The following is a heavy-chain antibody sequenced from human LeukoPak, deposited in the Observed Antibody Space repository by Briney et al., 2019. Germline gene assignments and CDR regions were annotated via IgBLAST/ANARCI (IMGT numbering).Heavy chain of an antibody. CDR3: ASGGSLLWFGELLSHDAFDI. Sequence: GGSLRLSCAASGFTVSSNYMSWVRQAPGKGLEWVSVIYSGGSTYYADSVKGRFTISRDNSKNTLYLQMNSLRAEDTAVYYCASGGSLLWFGELLSHDAFDIWGQGTMVTVSS. J-gene: IGHJ3*02. CDR1: GFTVSSNY. V-gene: IGHV3-66*01. D-gene: IGHD3-10*01. CDR2: IYSGGST.